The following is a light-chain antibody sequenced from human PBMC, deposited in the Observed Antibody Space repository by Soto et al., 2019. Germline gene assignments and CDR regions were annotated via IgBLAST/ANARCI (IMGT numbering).Light chain of an antibody. CDR3: ASYTGSSTYL. J-gene: IGLJ3*02. CDR1: SGDVGFYDF. Sequence: QSALTQPASMSGSPGQSITLSCTGTSGDVGFYDFVSWYQQHPGKVPRLIIYGVTKRPSGVSHRFSGSKSGNTASLTISGLQVEDEAAYSCASYTGSSTYLFGGGTKLTVL. CDR2: GVT. V-gene: IGLV2-14*03.